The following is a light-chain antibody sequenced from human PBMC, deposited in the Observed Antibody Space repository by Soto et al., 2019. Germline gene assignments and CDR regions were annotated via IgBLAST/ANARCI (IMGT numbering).Light chain of an antibody. J-gene: IGLJ1*01. CDR2: IND. CDR1: SSNIGDNP. CDR3: AAWDDSLNAL. Sequence: QSVLTQPPSASGTPGQRITISCSGSSSNIGDNPVNWYQQLPGAAHTLLIYINDQRPSGVPDRFSGSKSGTSASLAISGLQPEDAADYYCAAWDDSLNALFGTGTELTVL. V-gene: IGLV1-44*01.